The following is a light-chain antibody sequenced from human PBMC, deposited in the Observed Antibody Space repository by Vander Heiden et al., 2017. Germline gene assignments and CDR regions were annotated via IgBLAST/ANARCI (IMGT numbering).Light chain of an antibody. CDR1: NIGSKS. V-gene: IGLV3-21*02. J-gene: IGLJ2*01. CDR3: QVWDNTSDHLGI. Sequence: SYVVTQPPAVSAAPGQTARITCGGNNIGSKSVHWYQQKPGQAPVLVVYDDRDRPSGIPERFSGSNSGNTATLTISRVEAGDEADYYCQVWDNTSDHLGIFGGGTRLTVL. CDR2: DDR.